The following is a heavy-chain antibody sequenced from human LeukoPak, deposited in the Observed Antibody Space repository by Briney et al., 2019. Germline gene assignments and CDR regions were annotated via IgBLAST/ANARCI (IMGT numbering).Heavy chain of an antibody. J-gene: IGHJ6*02. Sequence: PSETLSLTCTVSGGSISSYYWSWIRQPPGKGLEWIGYIYYSGSTNYNPSLKSRVTISVDTSKNRFSLKLSSVTAADTAVYYCARGGNYYYGMDVWGQGTTVTVSS. CDR2: IYYSGST. CDR3: ARGGNYYYGMDV. CDR1: GGSISSYY. V-gene: IGHV4-59*01.